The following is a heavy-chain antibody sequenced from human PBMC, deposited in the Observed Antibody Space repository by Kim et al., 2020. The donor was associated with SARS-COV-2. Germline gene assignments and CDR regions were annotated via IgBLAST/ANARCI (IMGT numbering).Heavy chain of an antibody. D-gene: IGHD3-10*01. CDR2: IKQDGSEK. CDR3: ARDGRRGLLWFGETAASYYGMYV. J-gene: IGHJ6*02. CDR1: GFTFNSYW. Sequence: GGSLRLSCAASGFTFNSYWMSWVRQAPGKGLEWVANIKQDGSEKYYVDSVKGRFTISRDNAKNSLYLQMNSLRAEDTAVYYCARDGRRGLLWFGETAASYYGMYVCGQGTTVTVSS. V-gene: IGHV3-7*01.